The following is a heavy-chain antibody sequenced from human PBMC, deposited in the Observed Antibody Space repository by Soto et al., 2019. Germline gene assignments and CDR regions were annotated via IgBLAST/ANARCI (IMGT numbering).Heavy chain of an antibody. Sequence: EVQLFESGGGLVQPGGSRRLSCAASGFPFSSYAMSWVRQAPGKGLEWVSAMSGSGGSTYYADSVKGRFTISSDNSKNTRYLQMNSLRAEDTAVDYCAASLEWLFPFDYWGQGALVTVSS. CDR2: MSGSGGST. CDR3: AASLEWLFPFDY. J-gene: IGHJ4*02. CDR1: GFPFSSYA. V-gene: IGHV3-23*01. D-gene: IGHD3-3*01.